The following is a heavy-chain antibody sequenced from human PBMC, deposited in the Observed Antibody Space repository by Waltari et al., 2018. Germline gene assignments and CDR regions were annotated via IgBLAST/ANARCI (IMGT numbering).Heavy chain of an antibody. D-gene: IGHD7-27*01. CDR1: GGSIRSFY. CDR3: ARQWNWGSVHYFDY. V-gene: IGHV4-59*08. J-gene: IGHJ4*02. CDR2: MYYGGST. Sequence: QVQLQESGPGLVKPSETLSLTCTVSGGSIRSFYWSWIRQPPGKGLEWIGYMYYGGSTNTNPSLKSRVTISVDTSKNQFSLKLSSVTAADTAVYYCARQWNWGSVHYFDYWGQGTLVTVSS.